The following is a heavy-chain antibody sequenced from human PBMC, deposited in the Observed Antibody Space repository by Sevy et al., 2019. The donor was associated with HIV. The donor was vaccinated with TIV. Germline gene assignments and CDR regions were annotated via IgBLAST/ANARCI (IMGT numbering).Heavy chain of an antibody. V-gene: IGHV4-59*01. D-gene: IGHD3-22*01. Sequence: SETLSLTCTVSGGSISSYYWSWIRQPPGKGLEWIGYIYYSGSTNYNPSLKSRVTISVDTSKNQFSLQLSSVTAADTAVYYCARAYYDSSGYYSTLTYYFDYWGQGTLVTVSS. CDR3: ARAYYDSSGYYSTLTYYFDY. J-gene: IGHJ4*02. CDR1: GGSISSYY. CDR2: IYYSGST.